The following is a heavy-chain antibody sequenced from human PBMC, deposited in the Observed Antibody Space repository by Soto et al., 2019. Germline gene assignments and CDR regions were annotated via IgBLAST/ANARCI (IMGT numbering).Heavy chain of an antibody. CDR2: ISGSGGST. V-gene: IGHV3-23*01. J-gene: IGHJ6*02. D-gene: IGHD6-13*01. CDR1: GFTFSSYA. CDR3: AKNPVAAAGESDYYYGMDV. Sequence: GGSLRLSCAASGFTFSSYAMSWVRQAPGKGLEWVSAISGSGGSTYYADSVKGRFTISRDNSKNTLYLQMNSLRAEDTAVYYCAKNPVAAAGESDYYYGMDVWGQGTTVTVSS.